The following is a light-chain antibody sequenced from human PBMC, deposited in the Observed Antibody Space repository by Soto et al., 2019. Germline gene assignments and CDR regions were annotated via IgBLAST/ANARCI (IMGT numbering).Light chain of an antibody. J-gene: IGKJ5*01. CDR1: QSVKSSY. CDR3: LQRSDWPIT. Sequence: EIVLTQSPATLSLSPGERATLPCRASQSVKSSYLAWYQQKPGQAPRLLIYGTSNRATGIPDRFSGSGPGTDFTLTISYLEPEDFAVYYCLQRSDWPITFGQGTRLEI. V-gene: IGKV3D-11*02. CDR2: GTS.